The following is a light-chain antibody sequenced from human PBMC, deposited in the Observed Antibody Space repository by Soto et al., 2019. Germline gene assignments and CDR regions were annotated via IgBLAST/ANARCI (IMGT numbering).Light chain of an antibody. Sequence: QSALTQPASVSGSPGQSITISCTGTSSDVGGYNYVSWYQQHPGKAPKLIIYEVSNRPAGVSNRFSGSKSGDTASLTISGLHAEDEADYFGSSYASRNTLYVFGTGTKVTVL. CDR3: SSYASRNTLYV. J-gene: IGLJ1*01. CDR1: SSDVGGYNY. V-gene: IGLV2-14*01. CDR2: EVS.